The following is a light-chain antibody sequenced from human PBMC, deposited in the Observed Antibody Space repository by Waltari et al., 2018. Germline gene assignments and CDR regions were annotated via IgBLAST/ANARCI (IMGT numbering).Light chain of an antibody. V-gene: IGLV2-8*01. Sequence: QSALTQPPSASGSPGQSVTIPCTGTSSDVGAYHPVSWYQQHPGNAPNLVISEVGKRPSGIPDRFSDSKSGNTASLTVSGLQAEDEADYFCSSYAGNNILIFGGGTKLTVL. CDR2: EVG. CDR1: SSDVGAYHP. CDR3: SSYAGNNILI. J-gene: IGLJ2*01.